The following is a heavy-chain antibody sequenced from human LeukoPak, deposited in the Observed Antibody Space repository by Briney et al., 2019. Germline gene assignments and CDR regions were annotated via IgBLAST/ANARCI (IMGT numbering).Heavy chain of an antibody. Sequence: GRSLRLSCAASGFTFNSYAMHWVRQAPGKGLEWVAVISYDGSNKYYADSVKGRFTISRDNSKNTLYLQMNSLRAEDTAVYYCARDVGDYYDSSGYWGQGTLVTVSS. D-gene: IGHD3-22*01. CDR2: ISYDGSNK. CDR1: GFTFNSYA. CDR3: ARDVGDYYDSSGY. V-gene: IGHV3-30-3*01. J-gene: IGHJ4*02.